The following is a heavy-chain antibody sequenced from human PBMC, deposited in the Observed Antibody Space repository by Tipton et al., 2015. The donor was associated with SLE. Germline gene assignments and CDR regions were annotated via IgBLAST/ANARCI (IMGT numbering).Heavy chain of an antibody. V-gene: IGHV4-59*08. D-gene: IGHD4-17*01. CDR1: GASVSSFC. CDR3: AGTLVTTRLRHFQL. Sequence: TLSLTCTVSGASVSSFCWNWIRQSPGKGLEWIACVCNSVSTNYDPSLKSRGTISVDTSKNHFSLELTSVTAADTAVYYCAGTLVTTRLRHFQLWGQGTLVAVSS. CDR2: VCNSVST. J-gene: IGHJ1*01.